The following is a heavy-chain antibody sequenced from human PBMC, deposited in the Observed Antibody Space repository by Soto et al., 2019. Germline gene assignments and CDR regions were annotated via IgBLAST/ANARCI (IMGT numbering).Heavy chain of an antibody. CDR2: IKQDGSEK. J-gene: IGHJ5*02. D-gene: IGHD6-13*01. V-gene: IGHV3-7*03. CDR3: ARIEAAAGLAFSDWFDP. Sequence: EVQLVESGGGLVQPGGSLRLSCAASGFTFSSYWLSWVRQAPGKGLEWVANIKQDGSEKYYVDSVKGRFTISRDNAKNSLYLQMNSLRAEDTAVYYCARIEAAAGLAFSDWFDPWGQGTLVTVSS. CDR1: GFTFSSYW.